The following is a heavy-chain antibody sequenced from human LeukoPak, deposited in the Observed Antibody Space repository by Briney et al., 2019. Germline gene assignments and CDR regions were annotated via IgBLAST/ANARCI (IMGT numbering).Heavy chain of an antibody. D-gene: IGHD3-3*01. CDR3: AHSHPVLYYDFWSGYYRGVYNWFDP. Sequence: SGPTLVNPTQTLTLTCTFSGFSLSTSGVGVGWIRQPPGKALEWLALIYWNDDKRYSPSLKSRLTITKDTSKNQVVLTMTNMDPVDTATYYYAHSHPVLYYDFWSGYYRGVYNWFDPWGQGTLVTVSS. V-gene: IGHV2-5*01. CDR2: IYWNDDK. J-gene: IGHJ5*02. CDR1: GFSLSTSGVG.